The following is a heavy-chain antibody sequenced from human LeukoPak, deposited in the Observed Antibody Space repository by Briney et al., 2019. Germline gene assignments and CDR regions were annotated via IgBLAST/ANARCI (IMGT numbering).Heavy chain of an antibody. V-gene: IGHV4-59*01. CDR1: GGSISSYY. CDR3: ARTFASFQDDYRQAYYYYGMDV. Sequence: SETLSLTCTVSGGSISSYYWSWIRQPPGKGLEWIGYIYYSGSTNYNPSLKSRVTISVDTSKNQFSLKLSSVTAADTAVYYCARTFASFQDDYRQAYYYYGMDVWGQGTTVTVSS. J-gene: IGHJ6*02. CDR2: IYYSGST. D-gene: IGHD4-11*01.